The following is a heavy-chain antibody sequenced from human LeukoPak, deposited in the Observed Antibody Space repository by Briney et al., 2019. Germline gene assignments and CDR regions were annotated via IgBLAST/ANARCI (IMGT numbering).Heavy chain of an antibody. CDR3: AREARGSYYFGY. Sequence: SETLSLTCAVSGYSISSGYYWGWIRQPPGKGLEWIGSIYHSGSTYYNPSLKSRVTISVDTSKNQFSLKLSSVTAADTAVYYCAREARGSYYFGYWGQGTLVTVSS. D-gene: IGHD1-26*01. V-gene: IGHV4-38-2*02. CDR2: IYHSGST. J-gene: IGHJ4*02. CDR1: GYSISSGYY.